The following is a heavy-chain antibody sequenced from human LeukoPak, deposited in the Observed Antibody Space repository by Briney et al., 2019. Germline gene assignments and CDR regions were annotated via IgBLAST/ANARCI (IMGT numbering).Heavy chain of an antibody. CDR2: IYYSGST. J-gene: IGHJ3*02. V-gene: IGHV4-59*01. D-gene: IGHD3-22*01. CDR3: ARVGRYYYYDSSGYYSDAFDI. CDR1: GGSISSYY. Sequence: PSETLSLTCTVSGGSISSYYWSWIRQPPGKGLEWIGYIYYSGSTNYNPSPKSRVTISVDTSKNQFSLKLSSVTAADTAVYYCARVGRYYYYDSSGYYSDAFDIWGQGTMVTVSS.